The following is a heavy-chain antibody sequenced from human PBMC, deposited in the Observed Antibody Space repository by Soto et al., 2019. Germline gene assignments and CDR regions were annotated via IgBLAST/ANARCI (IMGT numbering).Heavy chain of an antibody. CDR1: GGSISSGDYY. CDR2: IYYSGST. CDR3: ARAFDILTRYYFDY. Sequence: SETLSLTCTVSGGSISSGDYYWSWIRQPPGKGLEWIGYIYYSGSTYYNPSLKSRVTISVDTSKKQFSLKLSSVTAADTDVYYCARAFDILTRYYFDYWGQGTLVTVSS. D-gene: IGHD3-9*01. J-gene: IGHJ4*02. V-gene: IGHV4-30-4*01.